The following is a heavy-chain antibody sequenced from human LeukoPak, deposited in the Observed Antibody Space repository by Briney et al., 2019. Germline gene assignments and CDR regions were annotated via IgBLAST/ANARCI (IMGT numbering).Heavy chain of an antibody. CDR2: IYSGGST. CDR3: VRDLTYGSGSCDY. D-gene: IGHD3-10*01. J-gene: IGHJ4*02. Sequence: GGSLRLSCAASGFTVSSNYMSWVRQAPGKGLEWVSVIYSGGSTYYADSVKGRFTISRDNSKNTLYLQMNSLRAEDTAVYYCVRDLTYGSGSCDYWGQGTLVTVSS. V-gene: IGHV3-53*01. CDR1: GFTVSSNY.